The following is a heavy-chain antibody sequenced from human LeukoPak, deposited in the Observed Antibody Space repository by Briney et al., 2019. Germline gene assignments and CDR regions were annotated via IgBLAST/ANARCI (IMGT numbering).Heavy chain of an antibody. D-gene: IGHD6-19*01. V-gene: IGHV3-9*01. J-gene: IGHJ5*02. CDR1: GFTFYDYA. CDR2: ISWNSGSI. Sequence: PGGSLRLSCAASGFTFYDYAMHWVRHAPGKGLGWVSGISWNSGSIGYADSVKGRFTISRDNAKNSLYLQMNSLRAEDTALYYCAKVYSSGWYGWFAPWGQGTLVTVSS. CDR3: AKVYSSGWYGWFAP.